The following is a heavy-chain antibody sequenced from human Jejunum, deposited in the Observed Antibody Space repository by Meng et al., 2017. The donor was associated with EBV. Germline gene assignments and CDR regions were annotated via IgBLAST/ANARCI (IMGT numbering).Heavy chain of an antibody. Sequence: QVQRVESGGGVVQPGRSLRLSCAASGLTFSSYGMHWVRQAPGKGLEWVALISPDGNNKYYADSVKGRFTISRDNSKNTLYVQINSLRTEDTAVYYCARDGSGWYPGDYWGQGTLVTVSS. CDR3: ARDGSGWYPGDY. D-gene: IGHD6-19*01. CDR1: GLTFSSYG. J-gene: IGHJ4*02. CDR2: ISPDGNNK. V-gene: IGHV3-30*03.